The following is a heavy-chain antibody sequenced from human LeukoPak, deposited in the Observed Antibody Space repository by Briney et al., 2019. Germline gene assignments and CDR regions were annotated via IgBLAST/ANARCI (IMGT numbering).Heavy chain of an antibody. CDR2: ISASGNST. J-gene: IGHJ4*02. CDR1: GFIFSNYA. Sequence: GGSLRLSCAASGFIFSNYAMTWVRQAPGKGLEWVSAISASGNSTFYADSAKGRFTISRDNSKNTLYLQMNSLRAEDTAVYYCAKRLTYYYDSSGYYYPFYWGQGTLVTVSS. D-gene: IGHD3-22*01. CDR3: AKRLTYYYDSSGYYYPFY. V-gene: IGHV3-23*01.